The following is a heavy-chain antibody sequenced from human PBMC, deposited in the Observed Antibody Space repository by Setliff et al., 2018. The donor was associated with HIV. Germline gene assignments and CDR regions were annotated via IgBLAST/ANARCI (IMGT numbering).Heavy chain of an antibody. CDR2: INPNSGGT. V-gene: IGHV1-2*06. Sequence: ASVKVSCQASGYTFTGYYMHWVRQAPGQGLEWMGRINPNSGGTNYAQKFQGRVTMTRDTSISTAYMELSRLRSDDTAVYYCHLNSGGYSYGYIDYWGQGTLVTVSS. CDR3: HLNSGGYSYGYIDY. CDR1: GYTFTGYY. D-gene: IGHD5-18*01. J-gene: IGHJ4*02.